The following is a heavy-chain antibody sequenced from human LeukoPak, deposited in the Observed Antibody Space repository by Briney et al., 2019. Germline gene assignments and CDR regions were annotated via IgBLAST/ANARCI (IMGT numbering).Heavy chain of an antibody. D-gene: IGHD3-22*01. V-gene: IGHV3-21*01. J-gene: IGHJ4*02. CDR1: GFTFSSYS. CDR2: ISSSSSYI. CDR3: ARFNSSGSYFDY. Sequence: GGSLRLSCAVSGFTFSSYSMNWVRQAPGKGLEWVSSISSSSSYIYYADSVKGRFTISRDNAKNSLYLQMNSLRAEDTAVYYCARFNSSGSYFDYWGQGTLVTVSS.